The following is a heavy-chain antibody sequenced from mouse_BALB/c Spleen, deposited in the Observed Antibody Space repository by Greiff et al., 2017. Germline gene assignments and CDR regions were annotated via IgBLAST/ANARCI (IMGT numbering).Heavy chain of an antibody. Sequence: QVQLQQSGPELVKPGASVKISCKASGYAFSSSWMNWVKQRPGQGLEWIGRIYPGDGDTNYNGKFKGKATLTADKSSSTAYMQLSSLTSVDSAVYFCARRRPSYWYFDVWGAGTTVTVSS. CDR2: IYPGDGDT. CDR3: ARRRPSYWYFDV. J-gene: IGHJ1*01. V-gene: IGHV1-82*01. CDR1: GYAFSSSW.